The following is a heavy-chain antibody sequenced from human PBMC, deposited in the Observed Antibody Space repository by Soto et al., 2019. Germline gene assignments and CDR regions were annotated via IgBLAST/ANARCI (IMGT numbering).Heavy chain of an antibody. Sequence: PSETLSLTCTVSGRSISSVNYYWSWIRQPPGKGLEWIGYIYYSGSTYYNPSLRSRVTISVDTSKNQFSLKLSSVTAADTAVYYCARYGSGECNRGSCYSPFGYWGQGTLVTVSS. CDR3: ARYGSGECNRGSCYSPFGY. CDR2: IYYSGST. CDR1: GRSISSVNYY. J-gene: IGHJ4*02. D-gene: IGHD2-15*01. V-gene: IGHV4-30-4*01.